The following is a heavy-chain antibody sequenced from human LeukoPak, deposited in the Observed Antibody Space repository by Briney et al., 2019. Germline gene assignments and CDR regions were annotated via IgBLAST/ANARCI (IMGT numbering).Heavy chain of an antibody. V-gene: IGHV3-74*01. D-gene: IGHD6-19*01. CDR3: ARRDSSGWYGLFGMDV. CDR1: VFTFSSYW. CDR2: NHSDGSST. J-gene: IGHJ6*04. Sequence: GGSLRLSCAAPVFTFSSYWMQWVRQTPGKGLVWVSRNHSDGSSTSYADSVKGRFTISRDNAKNTLYLQMNSLRAEDTAVYYCARRDSSGWYGLFGMDVWGKGTTVTVSS.